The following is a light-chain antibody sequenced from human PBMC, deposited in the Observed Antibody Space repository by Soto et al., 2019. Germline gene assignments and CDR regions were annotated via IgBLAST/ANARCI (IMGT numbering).Light chain of an antibody. CDR3: SSYSGTNYHYV. CDR2: EVS. Sequence: QSVLTQPPSASGSFGQSVTISCTGTSSDVGGYNYVSWYQQHPGKAPKLMIYEVSERPSGVPDLFSGSKSGNTASLTVSGLQADDEADYYCSSYSGTNYHYVFGTGTKVTVL. CDR1: SSDVGGYNY. V-gene: IGLV2-8*01. J-gene: IGLJ1*01.